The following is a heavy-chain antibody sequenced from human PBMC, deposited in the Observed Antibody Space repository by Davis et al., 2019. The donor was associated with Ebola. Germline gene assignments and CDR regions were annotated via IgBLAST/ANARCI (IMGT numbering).Heavy chain of an antibody. CDR2: ISWNSGSI. CDR3: AKDMASGPPYYYYYGMDV. Sequence: GGSLRLSCSASGFTFSSYAMHWVRHAPGKGLEWVSGISWNSGSIGYADSVKGRFTISRDNAKNSLYLQMNSLRAEDTALYYCAKDMASGPPYYYYYGMDVWGQGTTVTVSS. D-gene: IGHD3-3*01. V-gene: IGHV3-9*01. J-gene: IGHJ6*02. CDR1: GFTFSSYA.